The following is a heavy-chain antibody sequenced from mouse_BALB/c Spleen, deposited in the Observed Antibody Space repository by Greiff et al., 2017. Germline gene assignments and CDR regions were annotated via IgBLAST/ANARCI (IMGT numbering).Heavy chain of an antibody. V-gene: IGHV1-9*01. CDR3: ERRGLGYSFDY. Sequence: VQVVESGAELMKPGASVKISCKATGYTFSSYWIEWVKQRPGHGLEWIGEILPGSGSTNYNEKFKGKATFTADTSSNTAYMQLSSLTSEDSAVYYCERRGLGYSFDYWGQGTTLTVSS. CDR2: ILPGSGST. J-gene: IGHJ2*01. CDR1: GYTFSSYW. D-gene: IGHD2-3*01.